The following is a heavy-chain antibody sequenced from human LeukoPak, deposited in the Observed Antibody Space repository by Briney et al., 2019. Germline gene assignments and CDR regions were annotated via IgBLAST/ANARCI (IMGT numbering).Heavy chain of an antibody. Sequence: PGGSLRLSCVASGFTFSSYWMSWVRQAPGKGLEGVANIKQDGSEKYYVDSVKGRFTISRDNAKNSLYLQMNSLRAEDTAVYYCARVEYNWNDGNDAFDIWGQGTMVTVSS. D-gene: IGHD1-1*01. CDR2: IKQDGSEK. J-gene: IGHJ3*02. CDR1: GFTFSSYW. V-gene: IGHV3-7*03. CDR3: ARVEYNWNDGNDAFDI.